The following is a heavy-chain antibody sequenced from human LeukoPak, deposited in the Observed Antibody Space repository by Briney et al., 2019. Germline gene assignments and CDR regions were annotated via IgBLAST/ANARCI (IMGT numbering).Heavy chain of an antibody. Sequence: GGSLRLSCAASGFTFSSYGMHWVRQAPGKGLEWVAVISYDGSNKYYADSVKGRFTISRDNSKNTLYLQMNSLRAEDTAVYYCAKAVNSGNPGSYFDYWGQGTLVTVSS. CDR1: GFTFSSYG. J-gene: IGHJ4*02. D-gene: IGHD4-23*01. V-gene: IGHV3-30*18. CDR2: ISYDGSNK. CDR3: AKAVNSGNPGSYFDY.